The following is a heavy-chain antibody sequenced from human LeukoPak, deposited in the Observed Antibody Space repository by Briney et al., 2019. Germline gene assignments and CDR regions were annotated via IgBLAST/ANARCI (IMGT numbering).Heavy chain of an antibody. J-gene: IGHJ4*02. Sequence: SGGSPRLSCAASGFTFSSYAMHWVRQAPGKGLEWVAVISYDGSNKYYADSVKGRFTISRDNSKNTLYLQMNSLRAEDTAVYYCARDRIAVAGKGSLFDYWGQGTLVTVSS. V-gene: IGHV3-30-3*01. D-gene: IGHD6-19*01. CDR1: GFTFSSYA. CDR3: ARDRIAVAGKGSLFDY. CDR2: ISYDGSNK.